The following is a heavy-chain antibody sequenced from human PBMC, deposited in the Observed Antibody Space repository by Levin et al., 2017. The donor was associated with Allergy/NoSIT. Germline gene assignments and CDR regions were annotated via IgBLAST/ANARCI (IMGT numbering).Heavy chain of an antibody. D-gene: IGHD6-6*01. V-gene: IGHV4-34*01. CDR3: ARVRSSSSYYYYYMDV. J-gene: IGHJ6*03. CDR2: INHSGST. Sequence: PSETLSLTCAVYGGSFSGYYWSWIRQPPGKGLEWIGEINHSGSTNYNPSLKSRVTISVDTSKNQFSLKLSSVTAADTAVYYCARVRSSSSYYYYYMDVWGKGTTVTVSS. CDR1: GGSFSGYY.